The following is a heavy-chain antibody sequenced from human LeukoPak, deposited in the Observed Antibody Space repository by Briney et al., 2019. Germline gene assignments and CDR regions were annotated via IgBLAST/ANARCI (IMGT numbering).Heavy chain of an antibody. D-gene: IGHD1-26*01. Sequence: SVKVSCKASGGTFSSYAISWVRQAPGQGLEWMGRIIPIFGTANYAQKFQGRVTITADESTSTAYMELSSLRSEDTAVYYCARGIVGATRGSLGMDVWGQGTTVTVSS. CDR2: IIPIFGTA. CDR1: GGTFSSYA. V-gene: IGHV1-69*13. J-gene: IGHJ6*02. CDR3: ARGIVGATRGSLGMDV.